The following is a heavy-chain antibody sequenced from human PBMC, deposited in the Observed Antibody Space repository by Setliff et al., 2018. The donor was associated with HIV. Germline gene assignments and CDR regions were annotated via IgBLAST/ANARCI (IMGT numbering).Heavy chain of an antibody. CDR2: INVDGSKT. V-gene: IGHV3-7*01. J-gene: IGHJ6*03. CDR1: GVTISSLW. D-gene: IGHD6-13*01. Sequence: GGSLRLSCVASGVTISSLWMNWVRQAPGRGLEWVANINVDGSKTYYVDSARGRFSISRDNAQNSLYLQMNSLRAEDTAVYYCARDPIAAAYYYYYMDVWGKGTTVTVSS. CDR3: ARDPIAAAYYYYYMDV.